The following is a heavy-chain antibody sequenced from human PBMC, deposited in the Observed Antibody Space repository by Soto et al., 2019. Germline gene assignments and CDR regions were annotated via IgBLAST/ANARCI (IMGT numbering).Heavy chain of an antibody. CDR1: GDSISSNNYF. J-gene: IGHJ4*02. CDR3: ARQRYSSGWLYHYDN. D-gene: IGHD6-19*01. Sequence: PSETLSLTCTVSGDSISSNNYFWAWIRQPPGKGLEWVGSVHHSGNTYYNSSLMSRVSISVQTSENQFSLKVTSVTAADTATYYCARQRYSSGWLYHYDNWGQGIPVTVSS. CDR2: VHHSGNT. V-gene: IGHV4-39*01.